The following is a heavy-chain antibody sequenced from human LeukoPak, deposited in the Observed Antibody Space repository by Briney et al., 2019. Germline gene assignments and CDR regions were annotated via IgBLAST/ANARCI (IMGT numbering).Heavy chain of an antibody. Sequence: GRSLRLSCSVSGFIFSSYAMHWVRQAPGKGLEWVAVISYDGNDKYYADSMKGRFTISRDSSENTLFLQMSSLRIEDTAVYYCAREWGNSGFDYWGQGTLVTVSS. J-gene: IGHJ4*02. CDR2: ISYDGNDK. V-gene: IGHV3-30-3*01. CDR3: AREWGNSGFDY. D-gene: IGHD6-25*01. CDR1: GFIFSSYA.